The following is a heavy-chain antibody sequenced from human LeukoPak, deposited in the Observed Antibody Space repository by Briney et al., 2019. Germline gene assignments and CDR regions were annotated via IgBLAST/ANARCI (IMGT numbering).Heavy chain of an antibody. CDR1: GFTFSNYG. CDR2: IRFDGSNK. J-gene: IGHJ4*02. CDR3: ARGDVWSGYYFDY. Sequence: GGSLRLSCAASGFTFSNYGMHWVRQAPGKGLEWVAFIRFDGSNKYYAESVKGRFTIARDNSKTTLYLQMNSLRTEDTAGYYCARGDVWSGYYFDYWGQGTLVTVSS. V-gene: IGHV3-30*02. D-gene: IGHD3-3*01.